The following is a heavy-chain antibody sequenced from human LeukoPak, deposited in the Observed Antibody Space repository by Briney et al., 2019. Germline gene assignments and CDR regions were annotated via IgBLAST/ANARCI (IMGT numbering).Heavy chain of an antibody. CDR1: GYTFTSYD. V-gene: IGHV1-8*01. Sequence: ASVKVSCKASGYTFTSYDINWVRQATGQGLEWMGWMSPNSGNTGYAQKFQGRVTMTRNTSISTAYMGLSSLRSEDTAVYYCARGRRIFGVVIQNWFDPWGQGTLVTVSS. D-gene: IGHD3-3*02. CDR3: ARGRRIFGVVIQNWFDP. J-gene: IGHJ5*02. CDR2: MSPNSGNT.